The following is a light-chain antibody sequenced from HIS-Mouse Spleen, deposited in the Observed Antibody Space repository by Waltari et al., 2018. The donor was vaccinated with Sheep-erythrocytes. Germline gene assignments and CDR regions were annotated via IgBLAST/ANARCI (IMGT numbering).Light chain of an antibody. CDR3: QQSYSTPPT. Sequence: DIQMTQSPSSLSASVGDRVTITCRASQSISSYLNWYQQKPWKAPKLLIYAASRLQSGVPSRFSGSGSGTDFTLTISSLQPEDFATYYCQQSYSTPPTFGGGTKVEIK. CDR2: AAS. CDR1: QSISSY. J-gene: IGKJ4*01. V-gene: IGKV1-39*01.